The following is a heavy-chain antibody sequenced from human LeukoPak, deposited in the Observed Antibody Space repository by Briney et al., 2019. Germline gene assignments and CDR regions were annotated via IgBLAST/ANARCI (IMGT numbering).Heavy chain of an antibody. D-gene: IGHD3-10*01. V-gene: IGHV3-43*01. J-gene: IGHJ6*02. CDR1: GFTFQDYA. Sequence: GGSLRLSCEVSGFTFQDYAMHWVRQTAGKGLEWVSLISWDGATTYYADSVKGRFTISRDNSKNSLYLQMYSLTTEDTALYYCAKVWGSGTVFYYGMDVWGRGTTVTVSS. CDR2: ISWDGATT. CDR3: AKVWGSGTVFYYGMDV.